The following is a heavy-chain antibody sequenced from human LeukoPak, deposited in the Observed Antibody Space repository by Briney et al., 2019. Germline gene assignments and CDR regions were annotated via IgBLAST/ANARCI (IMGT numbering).Heavy chain of an antibody. CDR2: INQDGSEK. CDR3: ARDKEYCSGGSCYFGPSFDF. V-gene: IGHV3-7*01. J-gene: IGHJ4*02. Sequence: GGSLRLSCAASGFTFSNYWMSWVRQAPGKGLEWVANINQDGSEKYSVDSVTGRFTISRDNPKNSLYLQMNNLRGEDTGIYYCARDKEYCSGGSCYFGPSFDFWGQGTLVSVSS. CDR1: GFTFSNYW. D-gene: IGHD2-15*01.